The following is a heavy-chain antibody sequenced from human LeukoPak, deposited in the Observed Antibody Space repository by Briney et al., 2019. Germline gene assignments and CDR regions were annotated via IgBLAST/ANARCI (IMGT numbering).Heavy chain of an antibody. Sequence: GGSLRLSCAASGFSFNFYSMNWVRQAPGKGLEWISYITGSSVTMYGDPVKGRFTISRDNDKKLVYLQMINLRVEDAAVYYCTRDGGYSGFDFDYWGQRVLVTVSS. CDR2: ITGSSVT. V-gene: IGHV3-69-1*02. CDR3: TRDGGYSGFDFDY. CDR1: GFSFNFYS. D-gene: IGHD5-12*01. J-gene: IGHJ4*02.